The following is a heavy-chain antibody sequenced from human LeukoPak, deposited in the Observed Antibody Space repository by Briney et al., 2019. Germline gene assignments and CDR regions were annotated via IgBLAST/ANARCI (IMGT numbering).Heavy chain of an antibody. J-gene: IGHJ4*02. Sequence: PSETLSLTCTGSGGSISSYYWSWIRQPPGKGLEWIGYIYYSGSTKYNPSLKSRVNISVDTSKNQFSLKLSSVTAADTAVYYCARWAYGSGSYFYFDYWGRGTLVTVSS. V-gene: IGHV4-59*01. CDR2: IYYSGST. CDR1: GGSISSYY. D-gene: IGHD3-10*01. CDR3: ARWAYGSGSYFYFDY.